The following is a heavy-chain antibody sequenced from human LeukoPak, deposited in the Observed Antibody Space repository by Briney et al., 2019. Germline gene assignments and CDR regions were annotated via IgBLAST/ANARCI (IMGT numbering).Heavy chain of an antibody. CDR2: ISYDGSNK. D-gene: IGHD1-7*01. CDR1: GFTFSSYA. J-gene: IGHJ6*02. V-gene: IGHV3-30-3*01. Sequence: PGGSLRLSCAASGFTFSSYAMHWVRQAPGKGLEWVAVISYDGSNKYYADSVKGRFTISRDNSKNTLYLQMNSLRAEDTAVYYCARDLGTTPSYYYYYGMDVWGQGTTVTVSS. CDR3: ARDLGTTPSYYYYYGMDV.